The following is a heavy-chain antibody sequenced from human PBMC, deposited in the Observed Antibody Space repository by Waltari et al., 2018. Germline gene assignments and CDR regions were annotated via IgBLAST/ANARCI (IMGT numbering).Heavy chain of an antibody. CDR1: GFPLSYCS. CDR2: ISPTSAFI. J-gene: IGHJ3*02. D-gene: IGHD2-15*01. V-gene: IGHV3-21*06. Sequence: EVQLVESGGGLVKPGGSLRLSCAASGFPLSYCSLNWVRQAPGKGLEWVSSISPTSAFIYYADSVRGRFTISRDNAKNSLFLQMNGLRADDTAVFYCSRHTPCHAGICPHAFDIWGQGTVVTVSS. CDR3: SRHTPCHAGICPHAFDI.